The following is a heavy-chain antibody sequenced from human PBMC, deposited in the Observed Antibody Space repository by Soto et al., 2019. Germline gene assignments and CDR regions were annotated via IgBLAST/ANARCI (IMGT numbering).Heavy chain of an antibody. CDR3: TRGPSGDKVDY. V-gene: IGHV4-30-4*01. D-gene: IGHD7-27*01. J-gene: IGHJ4*02. CDR1: GGSITNVNYY. CDR2: IYDGGNT. Sequence: QVQLQESGPGLVKPSQPLSLPCTVSGGSITNVNYYWSWIRQSPNKGLEGIGQIYDGGNTYYNPSLKSRITMSVDTSKNQFSLNLSSVSAADTAVYYCTRGPSGDKVDYWGQGTLVTVSS.